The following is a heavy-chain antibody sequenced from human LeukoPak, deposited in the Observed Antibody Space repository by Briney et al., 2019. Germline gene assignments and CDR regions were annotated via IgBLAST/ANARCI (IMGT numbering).Heavy chain of an antibody. CDR1: GFTVSSNY. D-gene: IGHD1-26*01. CDR2: NSGGST. J-gene: IGHJ4*02. CDR3: AREGGSFGFDY. V-gene: IGHV3-53*01. Sequence: GGSLRLSCAASGFTVSSNYMSWVRQAPGKGLEWVSVNSGGSTYYADSVKGRFTISRDNSKSTLYIQMNSLRAEDTAVYYCAREGGSFGFDYWGQGTLVTVSS.